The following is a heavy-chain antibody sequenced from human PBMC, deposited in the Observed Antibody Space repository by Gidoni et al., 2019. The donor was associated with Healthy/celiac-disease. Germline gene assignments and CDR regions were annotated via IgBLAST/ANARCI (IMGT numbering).Heavy chain of an antibody. CDR2: IYYSGST. CDR3: ARHYPGQRRQRPGGNPIFYWYFDL. V-gene: IGHV4-39*01. CDR1: GGSISSSSYY. D-gene: IGHD1-1*01. Sequence: QLQLQESGPGLVKPSETLSLTCTVSGGSISSSSYYWGWIRQPPGKGLEGIGSIYYSGSTYYNPSLKSRVTISVDTSKNQFSLKLSSVTAADTAVYYCARHYPGQRRQRPGGNPIFYWYFDLWGRGTLVTVSS. J-gene: IGHJ2*01.